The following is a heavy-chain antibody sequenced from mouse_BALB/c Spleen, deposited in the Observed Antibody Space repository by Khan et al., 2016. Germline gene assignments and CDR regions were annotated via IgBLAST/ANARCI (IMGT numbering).Heavy chain of an antibody. CDR2: IDPENGNT. CDR3: ALDGSWFAY. CDR1: GFNIKDYY. J-gene: IGHJ3*01. V-gene: IGHV14-1*02. D-gene: IGHD2-3*01. Sequence: VRLQQSGAELVRPGALVKLSCKASGFNIKDYYMHWVKQRPEQGLEWIGWIDPENGNTIYDPKFQGKARITADTSSNTAYLQLSSLTSEDTAVYSCALDGSWFAYWGQGTLVTVSA.